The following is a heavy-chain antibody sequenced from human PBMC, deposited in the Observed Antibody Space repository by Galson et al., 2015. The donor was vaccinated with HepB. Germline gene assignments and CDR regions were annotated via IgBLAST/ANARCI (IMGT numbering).Heavy chain of an antibody. Sequence: QSGAEMKKPGGSLKISCKASGYSFTTHWIGWVRQMPGKGLEWMGIIFPGDSDTRYSPSFQGQVTMSVDKSISTAYLQWSSLKAADTAMYYCARLGGGMTTSLYYYYYMEGWGQGTTVTVSS. V-gene: IGHV5-51*03. D-gene: IGHD3-16*01. CDR3: ARLGGGMTTSLYYYYYMEG. CDR1: GYSFTTHW. J-gene: IGHJ6*03. CDR2: IFPGDSDT.